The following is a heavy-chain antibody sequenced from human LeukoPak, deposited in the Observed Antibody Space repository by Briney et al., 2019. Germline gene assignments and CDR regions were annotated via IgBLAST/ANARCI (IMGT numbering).Heavy chain of an antibody. CDR2: IHYTGST. J-gene: IGHJ6*03. D-gene: IGHD5-18*01. CDR3: ARKPNSYGYYYYMDV. V-gene: IGHV4-59*12. Sequence: SETLSLTCTVSGGSISSYYWSWIRQPPRKGLEWIGYIHYTGSTNYNPSLKSRVTISVDTSKNQFSLKLSSVTAADTAVYYCARKPNSYGYYYYMDVWGKGTTVTVSS. CDR1: GGSISSYY.